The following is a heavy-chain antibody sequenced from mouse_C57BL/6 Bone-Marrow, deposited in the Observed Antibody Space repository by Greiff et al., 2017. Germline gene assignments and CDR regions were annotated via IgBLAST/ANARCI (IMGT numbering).Heavy chain of an antibody. CDR3: ARPGGPFFDY. Sequence: VQLQQSGPELVKPGASVKISCKASGYSFTGYYMNWVKQSPEKSLEWIGEINPSTGGTTYNQKFKAKATLTVDKSSSTAYMQLKSLTSEVSAVYYCARPGGPFFDYWGQGTTLTVSS. V-gene: IGHV1-42*01. CDR1: GYSFTGYY. CDR2: INPSTGGT. J-gene: IGHJ2*01.